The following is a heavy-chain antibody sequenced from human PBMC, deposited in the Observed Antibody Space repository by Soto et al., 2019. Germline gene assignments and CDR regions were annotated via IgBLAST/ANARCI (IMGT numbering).Heavy chain of an antibody. CDR3: GRGRASFYIDF. CDR1: GFKFDDYA. V-gene: IGHV3-9*01. J-gene: IGHJ4*02. CDR2: INWSGEMI. D-gene: IGHD2-2*02. Sequence: EVQLVESGGAMVHPGGSLRLSCVASGFKFDDYAIHWVRQVAGKGLEWVSAINWSGEMIAYADSVKGRSTISRDNAKNTLYLQMNSLRAEDTAVYYCGRGRASFYIDFWGQGTLVTVSS.